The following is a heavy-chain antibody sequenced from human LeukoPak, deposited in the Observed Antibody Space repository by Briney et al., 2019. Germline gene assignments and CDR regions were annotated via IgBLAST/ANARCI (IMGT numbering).Heavy chain of an antibody. J-gene: IGHJ6*03. D-gene: IGHD3-3*01. CDR2: IHYSGST. Sequence: PSETLSLTCTVSSGSISSYNWSWIRRPPGKGLEWIGYIHYSGSTNYNPSLKSRVSISVDTSKNQFSLKLSSVTAADTAVYYCARGYYDFWSGYYPTSYMDVWGKGTTVTVSS. CDR3: ARGYYDFWSGYYPTSYMDV. V-gene: IGHV4-59*01. CDR1: SGSISSYN.